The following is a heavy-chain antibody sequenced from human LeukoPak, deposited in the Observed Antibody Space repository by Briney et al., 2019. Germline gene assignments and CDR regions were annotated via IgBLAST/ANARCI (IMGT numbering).Heavy chain of an antibody. V-gene: IGHV3-21*01. CDR1: GFTFSDYS. CDR3: ARDRQRITMVRGPDY. Sequence: GGSLRLSCAASGFTFSDYSMTWVRQAPGKGLEWVSSISSSSSYIYYADSVKGRFTISRDNAKNSLYLQMNSLRAEDTAVYYCARDRQRITMVRGPDYWGQGTLVTVSS. CDR2: ISSSSSYI. D-gene: IGHD3-10*01. J-gene: IGHJ4*02.